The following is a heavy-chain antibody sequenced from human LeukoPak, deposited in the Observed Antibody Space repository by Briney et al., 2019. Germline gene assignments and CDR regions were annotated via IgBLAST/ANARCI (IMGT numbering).Heavy chain of an antibody. D-gene: IGHD5-24*01. CDR2: IISSGRTI. J-gene: IGHJ4*02. CDR3: ARDVRNPAEDVYNIGPLNY. CDR1: GFTLSNYG. V-gene: IGHV3-48*04. Sequence: GRSLRLSCAVSGFTLSNYGMHWVRQAPGKGLEWVSYIISSGRTIYYADSVQGRFTISRDNAKNSLYLQMNSLRAEDTAVYDCARDVRNPAEDVYNIGPLNYWGQGTLVTVSS.